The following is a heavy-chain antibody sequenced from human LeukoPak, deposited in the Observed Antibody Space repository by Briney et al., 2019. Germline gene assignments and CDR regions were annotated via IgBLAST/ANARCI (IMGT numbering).Heavy chain of an antibody. D-gene: IGHD2-15*01. CDR2: VYYSATT. CDR1: GGSISSHY. CDR3: ARDRGYCSGGSCYRWFDP. J-gene: IGHJ5*02. V-gene: IGHV4-59*11. Sequence: PSETLSLTCTVSGGSISSHYWSWIRQPPGKGLEWIGYVYYSATTNYNPSLKSRVTVSVDTSRNQFSLKVSSVTAADTAVYYCARDRGYCSGGSCYRWFDPWGQGTLVTVSS.